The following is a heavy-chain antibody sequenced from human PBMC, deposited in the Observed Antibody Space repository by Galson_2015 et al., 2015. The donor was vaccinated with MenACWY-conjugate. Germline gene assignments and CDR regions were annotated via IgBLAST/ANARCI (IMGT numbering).Heavy chain of an antibody. V-gene: IGHV3-48*04. CDR2: ISSSSSTI. Sequence: SLRLSCAASGFTFSSYSMNWVRQAPGKGLEWVSYISSSSSTIYYADSVKGRFTISRDNAKNSLYLQMNSLRAEDTAVYYCARMGFDPWGQGTLVTVSS. CDR1: GFTFSSYS. J-gene: IGHJ5*02. CDR3: ARMGFDP. D-gene: IGHD5-24*01.